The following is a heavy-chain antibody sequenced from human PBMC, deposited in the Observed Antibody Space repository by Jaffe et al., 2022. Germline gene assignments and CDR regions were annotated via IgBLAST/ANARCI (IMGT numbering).Heavy chain of an antibody. V-gene: IGHV3-21*01. J-gene: IGHJ3*02. CDR2: ISSSSSYI. Sequence: EVQLVESGGGLVKPGGSLRLSCAASGFTFSSYSMNWVRQAPGKGLEWVSSISSSSSYIYYADSVKGRFTISRDNAKNSLYLQMNSLRAEDTAVYYCAREHSSGWYEGAVGAFDIWGQGTMVTVSS. CDR1: GFTFSSYS. CDR3: AREHSSGWYEGAVGAFDI. D-gene: IGHD6-19*01.